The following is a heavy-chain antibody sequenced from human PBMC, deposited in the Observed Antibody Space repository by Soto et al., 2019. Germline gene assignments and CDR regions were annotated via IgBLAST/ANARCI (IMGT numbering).Heavy chain of an antibody. D-gene: IGHD1-26*01. V-gene: IGHV5-51*01. CDR3: ALQGVGATTGNYYGMDV. CDR2: IYPGDSDT. Sequence: GESLKISCKGSGYSFTSYWIGWVRQMPGKGLEWMGIIYPGDSDTRYSPSFQGQVTISADKSISTAYLQWSSLKASDTAMYYCALQGVGATTGNYYGMDVWGQGTTVTVS. CDR1: GYSFTSYW. J-gene: IGHJ6*02.